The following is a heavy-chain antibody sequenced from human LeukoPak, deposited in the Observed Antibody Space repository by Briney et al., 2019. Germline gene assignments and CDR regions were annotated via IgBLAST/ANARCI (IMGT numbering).Heavy chain of an antibody. J-gene: IGHJ5*02. V-gene: IGHV3-30*18. D-gene: IGHD3-10*01. CDR1: GFSFSAYG. Sequence: GGSLRLSCGTSGFSFSAYGMHWVRQAPGKGLEWVAVISYDGGNKFYAYSVKGRFTISRDNSKNTMSLQMNSLRAEDTALYYCAKASNSGYFYGSGRYENWFDAWGQGTLVTVSS. CDR3: AKASNSGYFYGSGRYENWFDA. CDR2: ISYDGGNK.